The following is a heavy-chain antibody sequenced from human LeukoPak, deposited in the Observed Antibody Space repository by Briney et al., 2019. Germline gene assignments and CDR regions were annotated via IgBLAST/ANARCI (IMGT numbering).Heavy chain of an antibody. CDR2: ISSSSSYI. CDR3: ARDPGVQYGMDV. V-gene: IGHV3-21*01. D-gene: IGHD1-1*01. Sequence: GGSLRLSCAASGFTFSSYGMHWVRQAPGKGLEWVSSISSSSSYIYYADSVKGRFTISRDNAKNSLYLQMNSLRAEDTAVYYCARDPGVQYGMDVWGQGTTVTVSS. CDR1: GFTFSSYG. J-gene: IGHJ6*02.